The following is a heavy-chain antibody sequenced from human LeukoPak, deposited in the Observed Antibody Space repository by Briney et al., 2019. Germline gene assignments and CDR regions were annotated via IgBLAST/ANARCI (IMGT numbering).Heavy chain of an antibody. CDR1: EFTFITYT. J-gene: IGHJ6*03. D-gene: IGHD6-13*01. CDR3: ARVGPMYSSTWPYYYYYMDV. Sequence: GGSLRLSCAASEFTFITYTMHWVRQAPGKGLEWVSYIRSSSSYIYYADSVKGRFTISRDNAKNSLYLQMNSLRAEDTAVYYCARVGPMYSSTWPYYYYYMDVWGKGTTVTISS. CDR2: IRSSSSYI. V-gene: IGHV3-21*01.